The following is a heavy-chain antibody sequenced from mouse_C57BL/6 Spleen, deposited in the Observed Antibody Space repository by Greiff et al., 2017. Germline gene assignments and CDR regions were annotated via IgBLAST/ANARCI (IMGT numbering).Heavy chain of an antibody. CDR2: IYPGGGYT. Sequence: VQLQQSGAELVRPGTSVKMSCKASGYTFTNYWIGWAKQRPGHGLEWIGDIYPGGGYTNYNEKFKGKATLTADKSSSTAYMQFSSLTSEDSAIYYCARSSSRYFDDWGTGTTVTVSS. D-gene: IGHD6-1*01. V-gene: IGHV1-63*01. J-gene: IGHJ1*03. CDR3: ARSSSRYFDD. CDR1: GYTFTNYW.